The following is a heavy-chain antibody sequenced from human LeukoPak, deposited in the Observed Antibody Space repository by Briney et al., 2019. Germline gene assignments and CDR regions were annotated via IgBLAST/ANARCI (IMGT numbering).Heavy chain of an antibody. V-gene: IGHV1-18*01. D-gene: IGHD4-17*01. CDR3: ARGAYGDK. Sequence: GSVKVSCEASGYTLTSYGINWMRQAPGQGLEWMGWISTQSGNTNYAQKVQGRLTLTTDRSTNTAYMELRSLRSDDTAVYYCARGAYGDKWGQGTMDTVSS. J-gene: IGHJ4*02. CDR1: GYTLTSYG. CDR2: ISTQSGNT.